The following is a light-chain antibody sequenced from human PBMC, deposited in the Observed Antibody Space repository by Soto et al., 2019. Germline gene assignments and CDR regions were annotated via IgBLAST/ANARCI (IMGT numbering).Light chain of an antibody. J-gene: IGLJ1*01. CDR2: DVS. CDR3: SSYTRSNTRV. Sequence: QPALTQPASVSGSPGQSITISCTGTSSDVGGYNYVSWYQQNPNKAPKLMIYDVSNRPSGVSNRFSGSKSGNTASLTISGLQAEDDADYYCSSYTRSNTRVFGTGTKLTVL. CDR1: SSDVGGYNY. V-gene: IGLV2-14*01.